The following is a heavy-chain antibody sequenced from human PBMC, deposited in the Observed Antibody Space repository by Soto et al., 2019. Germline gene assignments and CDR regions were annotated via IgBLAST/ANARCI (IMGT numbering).Heavy chain of an antibody. Sequence: GGSLRLSFAASAFTFSSYGMHGVRQATGKGLEWVAVISYDGSDKYYADSVKGLFTISRDNSKHALFLQMNSMRAEDTALYYCAKDVSGYYDSSGFQPPFDYWGQGTLVPVYS. CDR3: AKDVSGYYDSSGFQPPFDY. J-gene: IGHJ4*02. D-gene: IGHD3-22*01. CDR2: ISYDGSDK. CDR1: AFTFSSYG. V-gene: IGHV3-30*18.